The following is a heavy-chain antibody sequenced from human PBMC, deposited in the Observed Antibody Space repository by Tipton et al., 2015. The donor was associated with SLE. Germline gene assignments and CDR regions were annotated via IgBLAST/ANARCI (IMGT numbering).Heavy chain of an antibody. CDR2: IYYSGRT. J-gene: IGHJ4*02. CDR3: ARGRGGEHFDY. Sequence: TLSLTCTVSGGSISSSSYYWGWIRQPPGKGLEWIGSIYYSGRTYYNPSHKRRVTISVDTSKNQFSLKLSSVTAADTAVYYCARGRGGEHFDYWGQGTLVTVSS. D-gene: IGHD7-27*01. V-gene: IGHV4-39*01. CDR1: GGSISSSSYY.